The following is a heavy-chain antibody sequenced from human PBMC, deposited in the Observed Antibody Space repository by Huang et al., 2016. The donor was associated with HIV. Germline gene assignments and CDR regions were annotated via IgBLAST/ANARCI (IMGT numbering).Heavy chain of an antibody. J-gene: IGHJ3*02. CDR2: VAPEHGET. D-gene: IGHD2-21*01. V-gene: IGHV1-24*01. CDR3: AAGYDTYYDI. CDR1: GYTLTELS. Sequence: QVQLVQSGAEVKKPGASVKVSCKVSGYTLTELSIHWVRPATGKGLEWMGGVAPEHGETIYAQNFQGRVTMTEDTSTDTAYMELHSLRPEDTAVYYCAAGYDTYYDIWGQGTMVIASS.